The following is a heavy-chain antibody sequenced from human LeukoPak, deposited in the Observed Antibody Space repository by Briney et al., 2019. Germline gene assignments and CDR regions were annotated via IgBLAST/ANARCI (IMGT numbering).Heavy chain of an antibody. CDR3: ARGPNFGDYVDFLDS. CDR2: IKQGGSQK. D-gene: IGHD4-17*01. J-gene: IGHJ4*02. CDR1: GFTFSDHW. Sequence: QSGGSLRLSCEASGFTFSDHWMTWVRQAPGKGLEWVANIKQGGSQKYYVDPVKGRFTISRDDVKSTLFLQMNNLRAEDSALYYCARGPNFGDYVDFLDSWGQGTLVTVSS. V-gene: IGHV3-7*01.